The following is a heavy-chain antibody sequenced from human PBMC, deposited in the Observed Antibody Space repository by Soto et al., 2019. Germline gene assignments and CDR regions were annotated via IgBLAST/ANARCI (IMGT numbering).Heavy chain of an antibody. CDR2: ISGSDGST. CDR3: AKHQWAFGDYYGMDV. V-gene: IGHV3-23*01. CDR1: GFTFSSYA. Sequence: GGSLRLSCAASGFTFSSYAMSWVRQAPGKGLEWVSAISGSDGSTYYADSVKGRFTISRDNSKNTLYLQMNSLRAEDTAVYYCAKHQWAFGDYYGMDVWGQGTTVTVSS. J-gene: IGHJ6*02. D-gene: IGHD3-10*01.